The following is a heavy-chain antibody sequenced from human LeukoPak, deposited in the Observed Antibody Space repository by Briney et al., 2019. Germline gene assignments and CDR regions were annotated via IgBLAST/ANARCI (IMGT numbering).Heavy chain of an antibody. Sequence: ASVKVSCKAAGYTFTSYGISWVRQAPGQGLEWVAWISAYNSNKNSAEKFQGRVTMTIDTSTSTAYMELRNLKSDDTAVHYCVRHIKPAGPWDGMDVWGQGTTVIVSS. V-gene: IGHV1-18*01. CDR2: ISAYNSNK. J-gene: IGHJ6*02. CDR3: VRHIKPAGPWDGMDV. D-gene: IGHD2-21*01. CDR1: GYTFTSYG.